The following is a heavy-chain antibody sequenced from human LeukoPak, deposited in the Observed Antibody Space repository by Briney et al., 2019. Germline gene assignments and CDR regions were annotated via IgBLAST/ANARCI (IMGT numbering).Heavy chain of an antibody. V-gene: IGHV3-23*01. CDR3: AKAVTRPSLRSLEWSSGDAFDI. D-gene: IGHD3-3*01. J-gene: IGHJ3*02. Sequence: GGSLRLSCAASGFTFSSYAMSWVRQAPGKGLEWVSAISGSGGSTYYADSVKGRFTISSDNSKTTLYLQMNSLRAEDTAVYYCAKAVTRPSLRSLEWSSGDAFDIWGQGTMVTVSS. CDR2: ISGSGGST. CDR1: GFTFSSYA.